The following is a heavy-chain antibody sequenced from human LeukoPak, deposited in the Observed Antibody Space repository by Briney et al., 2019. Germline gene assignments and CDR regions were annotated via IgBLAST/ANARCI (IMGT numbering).Heavy chain of an antibody. Sequence: ASVKVSCKASGGTFSSYAISWVRQAPGQGLEWMGGIIPIFGTANYAQKFQGRVTITADESISTAYLQWSSLKASDTAMYYCARRGFSGYYDFWSGYSGGAFDIWGQGTMVTVSS. CDR3: ARRGFSGYYDFWSGYSGGAFDI. J-gene: IGHJ3*02. V-gene: IGHV1-69*13. D-gene: IGHD3-3*01. CDR1: GGTFSSYA. CDR2: IIPIFGTA.